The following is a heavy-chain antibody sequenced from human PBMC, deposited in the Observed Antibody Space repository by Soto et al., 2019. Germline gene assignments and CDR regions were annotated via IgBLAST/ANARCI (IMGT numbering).Heavy chain of an antibody. CDR3: ARDHDSSGYYPPFDY. D-gene: IGHD3-22*01. CDR1: CYTFTSYG. CDR2: ISAYNGNT. Sequence: GASVKVSCKASCYTFTSYGISGVRQAPGQGLEWMGWISAYNGNTNYAQKLQGRVTMTTDTSTSTAYMEMRSLRSDDTAVYYCARDHDSSGYYPPFDYWGQGTLVTVSS. V-gene: IGHV1-18*01. J-gene: IGHJ4*02.